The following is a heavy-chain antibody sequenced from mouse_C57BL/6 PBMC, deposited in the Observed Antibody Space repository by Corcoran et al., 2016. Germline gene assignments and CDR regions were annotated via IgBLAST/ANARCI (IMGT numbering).Heavy chain of an antibody. CDR1: GYTFTTYG. V-gene: IGHV9-3*01. J-gene: IGHJ3*01. D-gene: IGHD1-1*01. CDR3: ARRNFSHYYGSKGFAY. Sequence: QIQLVQSGPELKKPGETVKISCKASGYTFTTYGMSWVKQAPGKGLKWMGWINTYSGVPTYADDFKGRFAFSLETSASTAYLQINNLKNEDTATYFCARRNFSHYYGSKGFAYWGQGTLVTVSA. CDR2: INTYSGVP.